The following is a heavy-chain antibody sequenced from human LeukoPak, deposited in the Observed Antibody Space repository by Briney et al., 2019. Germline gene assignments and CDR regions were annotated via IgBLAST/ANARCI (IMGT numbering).Heavy chain of an antibody. J-gene: IGHJ1*01. V-gene: IGHV3-30*18. Sequence: PGGSLRLSCAASGFTFSSYGMHWVRQAPGKGLEWVAVISYDGSNKYYADSVKGRFTISRDNSKNTLYLQMNSLRAEDTAVYYCAKGYSSGWYQGYFQHWGQGTLVTVSS. CDR2: ISYDGSNK. CDR3: AKGYSSGWYQGYFQH. D-gene: IGHD6-19*01. CDR1: GFTFSSYG.